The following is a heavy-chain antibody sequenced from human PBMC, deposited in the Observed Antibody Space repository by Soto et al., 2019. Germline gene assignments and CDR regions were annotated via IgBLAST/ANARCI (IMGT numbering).Heavy chain of an antibody. V-gene: IGHV3-7*01. J-gene: IGHJ4*02. CDR3: ATYHDSEWETYRFRL. D-gene: IGHD3-16*02. CDR1: GLTFRTYL. Sequence: EVQLVESGGDLVQPGGSLKLSCRTSGLTFRTYLMSWVRQAPGKGLEWVANIKTDGSEEYYADSVEGRFTISRDNTKNSLYLQINSLRADDTAMYYCATYHDSEWETYRFRLWGQGTLVTVSS. CDR2: IKTDGSEE.